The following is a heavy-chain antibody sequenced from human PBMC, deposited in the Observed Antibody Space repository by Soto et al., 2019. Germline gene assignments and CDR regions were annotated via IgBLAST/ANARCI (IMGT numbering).Heavy chain of an antibody. CDR1: GFPFGTTD. J-gene: IGHJ5*02. CDR2: IDGSGGIT. D-gene: IGHD3-10*01. V-gene: IGHV3-23*01. Sequence: QLLQSGGGLVQPGGSLTLSCSASGFPFGTTDMSWVRQAPGEGLEWVSTIDGSGGITFYADSVKGRFTITRDTSRNTVYMQMNSLRGDDTALYYCVKKSGWFNTWGQGALVTVSS. CDR3: VKKSGWFNT.